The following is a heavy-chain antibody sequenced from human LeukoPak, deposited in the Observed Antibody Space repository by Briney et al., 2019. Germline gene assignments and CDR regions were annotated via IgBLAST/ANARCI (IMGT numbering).Heavy chain of an antibody. J-gene: IGHJ4*02. V-gene: IGHV1-2*02. CDR3: AREGWDQRDTAAFDY. Sequence: GASVKVSCKASGYTFTGYYMHWARQAPGQGLEWMGWINPNSGDTNSAQKFQGRVTMTRDTSISTVYMELSRLRPDDTAVYYCAREGWDQRDTAAFDYWGQGALVTVSS. D-gene: IGHD6-19*01. CDR2: INPNSGDT. CDR1: GYTFTGYY.